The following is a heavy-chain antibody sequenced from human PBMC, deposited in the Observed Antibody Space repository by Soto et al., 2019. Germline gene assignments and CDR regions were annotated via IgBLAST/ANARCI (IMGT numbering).Heavy chain of an antibody. CDR1: GFTFGDYA. D-gene: IGHD2-2*01. J-gene: IGHJ6*03. CDR2: IRSKAYGGTT. CDR3: TRVVFGSYCSSTSCYLGYYYYYMDV. V-gene: IGHV3-49*03. Sequence: GGSLRLSCTASGFTFGDYAMSWFRQAPGKGLEWVGFIRSKAYGGTTEYAASVKGRFTISRDDSKSIAYLQMNSLKTEDTAVYYCTRVVFGSYCSSTSCYLGYYYYYMDVWGKGTTVTVSS.